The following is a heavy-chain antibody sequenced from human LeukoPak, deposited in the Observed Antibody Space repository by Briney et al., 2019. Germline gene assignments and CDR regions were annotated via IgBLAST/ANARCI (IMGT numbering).Heavy chain of an antibody. Sequence: PGGSLRLSCAASGFTFSNYAMNWVRQAPGKGLEWVSLISGSTGSTYYADSVKGRFTISRDNSKNTLYLQMNSLRAEDTALYYCAKGIRGLIIFPFDYWGQGTLVTVSS. CDR1: GFTFSNYA. D-gene: IGHD3-10*01. J-gene: IGHJ4*02. V-gene: IGHV3-23*01. CDR3: AKGIRGLIIFPFDY. CDR2: ISGSTGST.